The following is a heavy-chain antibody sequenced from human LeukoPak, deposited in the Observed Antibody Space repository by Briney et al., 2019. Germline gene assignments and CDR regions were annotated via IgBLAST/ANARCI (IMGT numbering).Heavy chain of an antibody. Sequence: PGGSLRLSCAASGFTFSKNAMSWVRQAPGKGLEWVANIKQDGSEKYYVDSVKGRFTISRDNAKNSLYLQMNSLRAEDTAVYYCARVNVAVFDYWGQGTLVTVSS. V-gene: IGHV3-7*01. D-gene: IGHD2-15*01. CDR3: ARVNVAVFDY. CDR1: GFTFSKNA. J-gene: IGHJ4*02. CDR2: IKQDGSEK.